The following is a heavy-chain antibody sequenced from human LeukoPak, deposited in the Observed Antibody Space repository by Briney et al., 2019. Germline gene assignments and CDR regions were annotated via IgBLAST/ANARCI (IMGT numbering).Heavy chain of an antibody. D-gene: IGHD2-15*01. J-gene: IGHJ4*02. CDR1: GVSINSY. V-gene: IGHV4-34*01. CDR3: ARGTSLNLVVVAANYYFDY. CDR2: INHSGST. Sequence: SETLSFTCTVSGVSINSYWSWIRQPPGKGLEWIGEINHSGSTNYNPSLKSRVTISVDTSKNQFSLKLSSVTAADTAVYYCARGTSLNLVVVAANYYFDYWGQGTLVTVSS.